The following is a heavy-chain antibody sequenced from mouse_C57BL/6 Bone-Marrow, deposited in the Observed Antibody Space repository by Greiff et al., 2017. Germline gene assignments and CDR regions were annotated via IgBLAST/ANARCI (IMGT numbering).Heavy chain of an antibody. D-gene: IGHD2-1*01. CDR1: GYTFTSYW. CDR3: AHGNYFYWYFAV. CDR2: IDPNSGGT. Sequence: QVQLQQPGAELVKPGASVKLSCKASGYTFTSYWMHWVKQRPGRGLEWNGRIDPNSGGTKYNEKFKSKATLTVDKPSSTAYMQLSSLTSEDSAVYYCAHGNYFYWYFAVWGTGTTVTVSS. J-gene: IGHJ1*03. V-gene: IGHV1-72*01.